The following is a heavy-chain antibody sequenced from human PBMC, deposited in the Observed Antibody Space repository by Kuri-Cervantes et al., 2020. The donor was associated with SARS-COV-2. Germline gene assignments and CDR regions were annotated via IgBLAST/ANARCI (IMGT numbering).Heavy chain of an antibody. CDR1: GFTFNGYW. D-gene: IGHD3-16*02. V-gene: IGHV3-7*01. Sequence: GGSLRLSCAASGFTFNGYWMSWVRQAPGKGLEWVANIKRDGSGEYYVDSVKGRFTISRDNAKNSLYLQMNSLRAEDTAVYYCARDSDYVWGSYPLDYWGQGTLVTVSS. J-gene: IGHJ4*02. CDR3: ARDSDYVWGSYPLDY. CDR2: IKRDGSGE.